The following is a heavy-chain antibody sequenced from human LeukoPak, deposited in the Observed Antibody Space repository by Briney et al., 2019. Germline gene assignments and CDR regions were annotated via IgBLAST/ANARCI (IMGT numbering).Heavy chain of an antibody. Sequence: GGSLRLSCEASGFTFSSYSMNWVRQAPGKGLEWVSSISSSSSYIYYADSVKGRFTISRDNAKNSLYLQMNSLRAEDTAVYYCARDPNLTGYRRLPEGFDYWGQGTLVTVSS. CDR2: ISSSSSYI. CDR3: ARDPNLTGYRRLPEGFDY. CDR1: GFTFSSYS. D-gene: IGHD3-9*01. J-gene: IGHJ4*02. V-gene: IGHV3-21*01.